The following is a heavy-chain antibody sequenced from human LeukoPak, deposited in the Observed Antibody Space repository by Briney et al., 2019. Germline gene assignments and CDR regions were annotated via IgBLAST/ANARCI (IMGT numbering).Heavy chain of an antibody. Sequence: SETLSLTCTVSGVSISSSSYYWGWIRQPPGKGLEWIGSVYYTGASYYNPSLKSRVTISIDTSKNHFSLNLTSVTAADTAVYYCARGAPPQNWGQGALVTVSS. CDR3: ARGAPPQN. CDR2: VYYTGAS. CDR1: GVSISSSSYY. J-gene: IGHJ4*02. V-gene: IGHV4-39*07.